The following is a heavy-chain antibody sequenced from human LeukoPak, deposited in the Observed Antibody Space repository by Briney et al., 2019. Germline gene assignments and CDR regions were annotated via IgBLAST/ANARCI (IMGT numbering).Heavy chain of an antibody. CDR2: ISAYNGNT. Sequence: ASVKVSCKASGYTFTSYGISWVRQAPGQGLEWMGWISAYNGNTNYVHKLQGRVTMTQDTSTTTAYMELRSLRSDDTAVYYCARDRLTVAGTTSFDYWGQGTLVTVSS. D-gene: IGHD1-7*01. J-gene: IGHJ4*02. CDR3: ARDRLTVAGTTSFDY. CDR1: GYTFTSYG. V-gene: IGHV1-18*01.